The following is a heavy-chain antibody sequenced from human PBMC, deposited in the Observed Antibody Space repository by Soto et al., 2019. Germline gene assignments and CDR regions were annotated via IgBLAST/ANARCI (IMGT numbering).Heavy chain of an antibody. D-gene: IGHD2-2*01. CDR1: GFTFTNAW. CDR3: TTDRPSGGYCGSSTNCSGY. V-gene: IGHV3-15*07. Sequence: GGSLRLSCAASGFTFTNAWMNWVRQAPGKGLEWVGRIKSKTDGGTTDYAAPVKGRFTISRDDSRNTVYLQLNSLKTDDTAVYYCTTDRPSGGYCGSSTNCSGYWGQGTLVTVSS. J-gene: IGHJ4*02. CDR2: IKSKTDGGTT.